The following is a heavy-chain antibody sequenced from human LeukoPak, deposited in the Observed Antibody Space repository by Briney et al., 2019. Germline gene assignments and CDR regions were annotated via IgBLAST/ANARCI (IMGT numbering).Heavy chain of an antibody. CDR1: GFTFSSYE. CDR3: AVEASAMDV. Sequence: PGGSLRLSCAASGFTFSSYEMNGVRQAPGKGLEWVSYISSGGSTIYYADSVKGRFTISRDNAKNSLYLQMNSLRPEDTALYYCAVEASAMDVWGQGTTVTVSS. CDR2: ISSGGSTI. J-gene: IGHJ6*02. V-gene: IGHV3-48*03.